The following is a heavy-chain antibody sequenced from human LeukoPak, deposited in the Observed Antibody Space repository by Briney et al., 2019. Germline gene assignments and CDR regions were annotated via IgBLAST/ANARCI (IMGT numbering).Heavy chain of an antibody. CDR3: AKDLHWGLDY. V-gene: IGHV3-23*01. Sequence: SGGSLRLSCAASGFSFSTYGMSWVRQAPGKGLEWVSALSGNGGTTYYADSVKGRLTISRDNSKNMLSLLMNSLRAEDTAVYYCAKDLHWGLDYWGQGTLVTVSS. D-gene: IGHD7-27*01. CDR2: LSGNGGTT. CDR1: GFSFSTYG. J-gene: IGHJ4*02.